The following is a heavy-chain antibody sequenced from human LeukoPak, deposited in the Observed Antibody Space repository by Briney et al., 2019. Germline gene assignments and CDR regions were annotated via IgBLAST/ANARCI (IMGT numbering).Heavy chain of an antibody. Sequence: SETLSLTCAVYGGSFSGYYWSWIRQPPGKGLEWIGEINHSGSTNYNPSLKSRVTISVDTSKNQFSLKLSSVTAADTAVYYCARGSPGRRVVITPFRAFDIWGQGTLVTVSS. CDR1: GGSFSGYY. J-gene: IGHJ4*02. V-gene: IGHV4-34*01. CDR2: INHSGST. CDR3: ARGSPGRRVVITPFRAFDI. D-gene: IGHD3-22*01.